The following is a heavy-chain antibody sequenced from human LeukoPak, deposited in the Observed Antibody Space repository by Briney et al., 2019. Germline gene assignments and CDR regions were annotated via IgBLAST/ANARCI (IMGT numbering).Heavy chain of an antibody. CDR2: IYYSGST. D-gene: IGHD3-16*01. CDR3: ARDGDMITFGGAHYAFDI. Sequence: SETLSLTCTVSGGSISSGGYYWSWIRQHPGKGLEWIGYIYYSGSTYYNPSLKSRVTISVDTSKNQFSLKLSSVTAADTAVYYCARDGDMITFGGAHYAFDIWGQGTMVTVSS. J-gene: IGHJ3*02. CDR1: GGSISSGGYY. V-gene: IGHV4-31*03.